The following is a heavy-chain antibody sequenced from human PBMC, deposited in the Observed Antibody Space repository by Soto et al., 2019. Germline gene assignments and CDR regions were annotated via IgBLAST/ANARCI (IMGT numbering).Heavy chain of an antibody. CDR1: GYTFTSYG. D-gene: IGHD2-15*01. V-gene: IGHV1-18*01. CDR2: ISAYNGNT. Sequence: GASVNVSCKASGYTFTSYGISWVRQAPGQGLEWMGWISAYNGNTNYAQKLQGRVTMTTDTSTSTAYMELRSLRSDDTAVYYCAAAATYDYYYYGMDVWGQGTTVTVSS. J-gene: IGHJ6*02. CDR3: AAAATYDYYYYGMDV.